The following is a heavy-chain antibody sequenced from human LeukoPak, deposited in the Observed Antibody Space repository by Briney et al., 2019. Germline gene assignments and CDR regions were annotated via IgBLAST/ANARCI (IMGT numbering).Heavy chain of an antibody. D-gene: IGHD3-10*01. CDR3: ARDLLSYYGSGSYYNPFDFGY. CDR2: INPNSGGT. Sequence: ASVKVSCKASGYTFTGYYMHWVRQAPGQGLEWMGWINPNSGGTNYAQKSQGRVTMTRDTSISTAYMELSRLRSDDTAVYHCARDLLSYYGSGSYYNPFDFGYWGQGTLVTVSS. J-gene: IGHJ4*02. V-gene: IGHV1-2*02. CDR1: GYTFTGYY.